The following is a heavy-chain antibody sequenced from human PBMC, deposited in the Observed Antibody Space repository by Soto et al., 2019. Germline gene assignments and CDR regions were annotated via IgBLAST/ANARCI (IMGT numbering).Heavy chain of an antibody. J-gene: IGHJ4*02. D-gene: IGHD3-22*01. CDR1: GFTFSSYA. CDR3: AKDLSITMIVVATIDNDY. V-gene: IGHV3-23*01. Sequence: GESLKISCAASGFTFSSYAMSWVRQAPGKGLEWVSAISGSGGSTYYADSVKGRFTISRDNSKNTLYLQMNSLRAEDTAVYYCAKDLSITMIVVATIDNDYWGQGTLVTVSS. CDR2: ISGSGGST.